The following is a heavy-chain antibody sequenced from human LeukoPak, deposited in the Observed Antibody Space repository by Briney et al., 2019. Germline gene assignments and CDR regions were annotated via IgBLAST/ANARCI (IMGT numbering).Heavy chain of an antibody. CDR1: GFTVNSNY. CDR3: ARHGSITMVRGRLRYYYMDV. D-gene: IGHD3-10*01. CDR2: IYSGGST. J-gene: IGHJ6*03. V-gene: IGHV3-53*01. Sequence: GGSLRLSCAASGFTVNSNYMSWVRQAPGKGLEWVSVIYSGGSTYYADSVKGRFTISRDNSKNTLYLQMNSLRAEDTAVYYCARHGSITMVRGRLRYYYMDVWGKGTTVTISS.